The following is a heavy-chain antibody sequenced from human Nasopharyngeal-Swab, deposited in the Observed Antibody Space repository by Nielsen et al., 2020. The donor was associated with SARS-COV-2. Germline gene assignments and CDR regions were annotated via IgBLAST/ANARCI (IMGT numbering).Heavy chain of an antibody. D-gene: IGHD6-13*01. CDR2: ISGSGGST. J-gene: IGHJ3*02. Sequence: GESLKISCAASGFTFSSYAMSWVRQAPGKGLEWVSAISGSGGSTYYADSVKGRFTISRDNSKNTLYLQMNSLRAEDTAVYYCAKESVVGYSSSWYEGDAFDIWGQGTMVTVSS. CDR1: GFTFSSYA. CDR3: AKESVVGYSSSWYEGDAFDI. V-gene: IGHV3-23*01.